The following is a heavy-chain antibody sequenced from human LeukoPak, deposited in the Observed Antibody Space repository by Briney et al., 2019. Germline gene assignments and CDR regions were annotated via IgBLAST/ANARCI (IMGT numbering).Heavy chain of an antibody. CDR2: INPNSGGT. CDR3: ARVGAPYYYGMDV. V-gene: IGHV1-2*06. D-gene: IGHD3-16*01. CDR1: GYTFTGYY. J-gene: IGHJ6*02. Sequence: ASVKVSCKASGYTFTGYYMHWVRQAPGQGLEWMGRINPNSGGTNYAQKFQGRVTMTRDTSISTAYMELSRLRSDDTAVYYCARVGAPYYYGMDVWGQGTTVTVSS.